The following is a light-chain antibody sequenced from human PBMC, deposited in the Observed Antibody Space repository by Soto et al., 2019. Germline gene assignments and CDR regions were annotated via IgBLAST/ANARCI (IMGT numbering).Light chain of an antibody. CDR3: QQYGSSGT. CDR2: GAS. V-gene: IGKV3-20*01. Sequence: EIVFTQSPGTRSLSPGERSPLSCRAIQSVSNNYLAWYQQKPGQAPSLLIYGASNRATGIQDRFSGSGSGTDFTLTIRRLEPEEFAVDYCQQYGSSGTVGQGKKVEIK. J-gene: IGKJ1*01. CDR1: QSVSNNY.